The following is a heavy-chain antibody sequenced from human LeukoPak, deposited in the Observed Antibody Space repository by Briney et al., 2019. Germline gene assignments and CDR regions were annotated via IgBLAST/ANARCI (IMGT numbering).Heavy chain of an antibody. D-gene: IGHD6-19*01. CDR3: ARGRGRAVAAYSAFDI. V-gene: IGHV3-30-3*01. CDR1: GFTFSSYA. J-gene: IGHJ3*02. Sequence: GGSLRLSCAASGFTFSSYAMHWVRQAPGKGLEWVAVISYEGSNKYYADSVKGRFTISRDNSKNTLYLQMNNLRAEDTAVHYCARGRGRAVAAYSAFDIWGQGTMVTVSS. CDR2: ISYEGSNK.